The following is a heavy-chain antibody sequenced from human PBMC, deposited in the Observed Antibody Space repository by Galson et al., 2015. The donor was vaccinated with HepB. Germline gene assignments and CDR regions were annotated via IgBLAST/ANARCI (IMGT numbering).Heavy chain of an antibody. J-gene: IGHJ3*02. V-gene: IGHV4-59*01. D-gene: IGHD3-10*01. CDR3: ASLGSGSDAFDI. CDR1: GGSISSYY. Sequence: SETLSLTCTVSGGSISSYYWSWIRQPPGKGLEWIGYIYYSGSTNYNPSLKSRVTISVDTSKNQFSLKLSSVTAADTAVYYCASLGSGSDAFDIWGQGTMVTVSS. CDR2: IYYSGST.